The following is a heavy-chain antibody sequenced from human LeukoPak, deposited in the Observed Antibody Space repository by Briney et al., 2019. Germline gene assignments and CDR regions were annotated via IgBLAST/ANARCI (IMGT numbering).Heavy chain of an antibody. CDR2: ISWDGGST. Sequence: PGGSLRLSCAASGFTFDDYTMHWVRQAPGKGLEWVSLISWDGGSTYYADSVKGRFTISRDNSKNSLYLQMNSLRTEDTALYYCAKNGVVPAAYYYYYYMGVWGRGTTVTVSS. J-gene: IGHJ6*03. CDR1: GFTFDDYT. D-gene: IGHD2-2*01. CDR3: AKNGVVPAAYYYYYYMGV. V-gene: IGHV3-43*01.